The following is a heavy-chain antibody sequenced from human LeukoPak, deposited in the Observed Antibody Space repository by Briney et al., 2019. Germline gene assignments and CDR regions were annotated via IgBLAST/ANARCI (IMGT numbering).Heavy chain of an antibody. Sequence: PSETLSLTCTVSGGSIISGGYYWSWIRQPPGKGLEWIGYIYYSESTCYNPSLRSRVNTSVDTSKNQLSLKLSSVTAADTAVYYCARVVGSGSLYYYYYMDVWGKGTTVTVSS. V-gene: IGHV4-31*03. D-gene: IGHD3-10*01. CDR2: IYYSEST. CDR1: GGSIISGGYY. J-gene: IGHJ6*03. CDR3: ARVVGSGSLYYYYYMDV.